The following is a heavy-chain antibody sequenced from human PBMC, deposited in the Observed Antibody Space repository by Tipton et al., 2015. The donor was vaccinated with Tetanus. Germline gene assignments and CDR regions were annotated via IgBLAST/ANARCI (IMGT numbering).Heavy chain of an antibody. Sequence: SLRLSRAASGFTFSTNAMHWVRQAPGKGLEWVAAIWNDGSYKYYADSVKGRFTVSRDNSKNTLYLEMNSLRAEDTAVYYCARVGISQNAYSYVYHGLDVWGQGTTVTVSS. D-gene: IGHD5-18*01. J-gene: IGHJ6*02. CDR2: IWNDGSYK. V-gene: IGHV3-33*01. CDR3: ARVGISQNAYSYVYHGLDV. CDR1: GFTFSTNA.